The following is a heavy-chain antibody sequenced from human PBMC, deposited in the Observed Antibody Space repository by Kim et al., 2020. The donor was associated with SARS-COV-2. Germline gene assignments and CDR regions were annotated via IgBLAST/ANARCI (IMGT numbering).Heavy chain of an antibody. D-gene: IGHD3-16*01. CDR3: TNLDYDYVWGMERGY. J-gene: IGHJ4*02. CDR2: IRSKAYGGTT. V-gene: IGHV3-49*04. Sequence: GGSLRLSCTASGFTFGDDAMSWVRQAPGKGLEWVGFIRSKAYGGTTEYAASVKGRFTISRDDSKSTAYLQMNSLKTEDTAVYYCTNLDYDYVWGMERGYWGQGTLVTVSS. CDR1: GFTFGDDA.